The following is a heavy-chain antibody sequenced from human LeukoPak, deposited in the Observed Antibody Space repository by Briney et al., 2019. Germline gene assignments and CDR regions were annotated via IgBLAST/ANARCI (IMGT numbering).Heavy chain of an antibody. D-gene: IGHD4-17*01. CDR1: GVSITDYY. J-gene: IGHJ4*02. V-gene: IGHV4-59*08. CDR3: ARWNAVTTSIDY. CDR2: IFHTGDT. Sequence: PSETLSLTCTVSGVSITDYYWSWIRQPPGKGLEWIAYIFHTGDTRYNPSLKSRITISLDTSKSQFSLKLNSVTAADTAVYYCARWNAVTTSIDYWGQGILVAVSS.